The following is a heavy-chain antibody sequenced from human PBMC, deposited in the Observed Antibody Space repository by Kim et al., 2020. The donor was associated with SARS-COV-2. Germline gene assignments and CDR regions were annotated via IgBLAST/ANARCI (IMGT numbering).Heavy chain of an antibody. Sequence: YTANTRQGRFTISRDNSKNTLYLQMNSLRAEDTAVYYCAYGSGSPDAFDIWGQGTMVTVSS. J-gene: IGHJ3*02. CDR3: AYGSGSPDAFDI. D-gene: IGHD3-10*01. V-gene: IGHV3-23*03.